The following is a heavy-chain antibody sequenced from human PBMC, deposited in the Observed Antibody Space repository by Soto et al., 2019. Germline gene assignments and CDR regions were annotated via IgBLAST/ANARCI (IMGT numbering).Heavy chain of an antibody. V-gene: IGHV3-15*07. D-gene: IGHD6-6*01. Sequence: EVQLVESGGGLVKPGESLRLSCAASGFTFRNAWMNWVRQAPGKGLEWVGRIKSKTAGGTTGYAAPVKGRFTISRDDSTTTLSLQMNSLKTEDTAVYYCTTDGSIASRPSLGYWGQGTLVTVSS. CDR2: IKSKTAGGTT. CDR3: TTDGSIASRPSLGY. J-gene: IGHJ4*02. CDR1: GFTFRNAW.